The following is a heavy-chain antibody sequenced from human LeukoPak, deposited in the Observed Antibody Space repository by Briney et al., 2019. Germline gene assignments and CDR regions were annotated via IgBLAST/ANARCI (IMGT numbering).Heavy chain of an antibody. J-gene: IGHJ4*02. CDR2: IYYSGST. V-gene: IGHV4-30-4*07. D-gene: IGHD3-22*01. Sequence: PSETLSLTCAVSGGSISSGGYSWSWIRQPPGKGLEWIGYIYYSGSTYYNPSLKSRVTISVDTSKNQFSLKLSSVTAADTAVYYCARGKGYDSSVIDYWGQGTLVTVSS. CDR3: ARGKGYDSSVIDY. CDR1: GGSISSGGYS.